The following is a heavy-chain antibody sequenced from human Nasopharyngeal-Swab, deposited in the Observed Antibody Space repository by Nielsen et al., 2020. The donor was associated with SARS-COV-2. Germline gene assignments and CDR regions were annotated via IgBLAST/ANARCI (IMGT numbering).Heavy chain of an antibody. J-gene: IGHJ4*02. CDR3: ARDPRTTVDTNKYYFDY. CDR2: INPSGGST. CDR1: GYTFTTYY. D-gene: IGHD4-23*01. Sequence: ASVKVFCKASGYTFTTYYMHWVRQAPGQGLEWMGIINPSGGSTSYAQKFQGRVTMTRDTSTNSVYMELSSLRSEDTAVYYCARDPRTTVDTNKYYFDYWGQGTLVTVSS. V-gene: IGHV1-46*01.